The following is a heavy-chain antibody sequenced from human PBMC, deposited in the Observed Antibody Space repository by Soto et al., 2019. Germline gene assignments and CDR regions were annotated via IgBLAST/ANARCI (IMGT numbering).Heavy chain of an antibody. J-gene: IGHJ6*02. CDR2: ISAYNGNT. V-gene: IGHV1-18*01. D-gene: IGHD6-6*01. Sequence: QVQLVQSGAEVKKPGASVKVSCKASGYTFTSYGISWVRQAPGQGLECMGWISAYNGNTNYAQKLQGRVTMTTDTSTSTAYMELRSLRSDDTAVYYCARDFMAARRFSNYYYYGMDVWGQGTTVTVSS. CDR1: GYTFTSYG. CDR3: ARDFMAARRFSNYYYYGMDV.